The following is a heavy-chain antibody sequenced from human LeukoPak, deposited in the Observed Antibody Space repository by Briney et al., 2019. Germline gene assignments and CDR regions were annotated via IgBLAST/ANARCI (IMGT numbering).Heavy chain of an antibody. CDR1: GFTFSSYS. CDR2: ISSSSSYI. J-gene: IGHJ4*02. D-gene: IGHD3-22*01. CDR3: ARRYYYDSSGYYYFDY. V-gene: IGHV3-21*01. Sequence: GGSLRLSCAASGFTFSSYSMNWVRQAPGKGLEWVSSISSSSSYIYYADSVKGRFTISRDNAKNSLYLQMNSLRAEDTAVYYCARRYYYDSSGYYYFDYWGQGTLVTVSS.